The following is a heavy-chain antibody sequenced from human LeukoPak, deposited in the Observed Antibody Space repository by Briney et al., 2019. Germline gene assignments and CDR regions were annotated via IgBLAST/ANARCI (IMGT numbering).Heavy chain of an antibody. D-gene: IGHD3-22*01. Sequence: SETLSLTCTVSGGSISSYYWSWIRQPPGKGLEWIAYISDIGSINYNPSLKSRVTISLDTSKNQFSLKLSSVTAADTAVYYCARHYYDRSSMYYFDYWGQGTLVTVSS. CDR1: GGSISSYY. CDR3: ARHYYDRSSMYYFDY. CDR2: ISDIGSI. V-gene: IGHV4-59*08. J-gene: IGHJ4*02.